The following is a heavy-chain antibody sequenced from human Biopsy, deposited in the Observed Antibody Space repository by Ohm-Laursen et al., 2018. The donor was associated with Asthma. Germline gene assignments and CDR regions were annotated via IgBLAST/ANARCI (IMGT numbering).Heavy chain of an antibody. J-gene: IGHJ6*02. V-gene: IGHV3-11*06. Sequence: SLRLSCAASGFTFSDYYMNWIRQAPGKGLEWISYISNTGSSANYADSVRGRFTISRDNVRNRLHLQMSSLRPDDSAAYHCAKDRFDNSVTSKYYYYGIDVWGQGTTVTVSS. CDR1: GFTFSDYY. D-gene: IGHD3-16*01. CDR3: AKDRFDNSVTSKYYYYGIDV. CDR2: ISNTGSSA.